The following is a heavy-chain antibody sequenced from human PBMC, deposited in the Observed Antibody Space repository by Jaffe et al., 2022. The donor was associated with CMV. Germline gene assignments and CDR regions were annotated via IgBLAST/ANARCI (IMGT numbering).Heavy chain of an antibody. CDR1: GFTFSSYE. D-gene: IGHD3-22*01. CDR3: ARADLDSSGYYRSDAFDI. CDR2: ISSSGSTI. V-gene: IGHV3-48*03. J-gene: IGHJ3*02. Sequence: EVQLVESGGGLVQPGGSLRLSCAASGFTFSSYEMNWVRQAPGKGLEWVSYISSSGSTIYYADSVKGRFTISRDNAKNSLYLQMNSLRAEDTAVYYCARADLDSSGYYRSDAFDIWGQGTMVTVSS.